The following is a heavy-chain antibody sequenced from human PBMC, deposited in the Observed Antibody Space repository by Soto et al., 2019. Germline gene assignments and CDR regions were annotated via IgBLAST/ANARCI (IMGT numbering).Heavy chain of an antibody. CDR1: GYTFTSYG. CDR2: ISAYNGNT. V-gene: IGHV1-18*01. D-gene: IGHD2-8*01. Sequence: ASVKVSCKASGYTFTSYGISWVRQAPGQGLEWMGWISAYNGNTNYAQKLQGRVTMTTDTSTSTAYMELRSLRSDDTAVYYCARHLLGMVYADYDYYRMHVGVQGTTVTVS. J-gene: IGHJ6*02. CDR3: ARHLLGMVYADYDYYRMHV.